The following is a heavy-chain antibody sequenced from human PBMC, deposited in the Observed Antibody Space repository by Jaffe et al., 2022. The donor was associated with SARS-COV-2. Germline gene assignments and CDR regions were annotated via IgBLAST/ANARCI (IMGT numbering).Heavy chain of an antibody. Sequence: QVQLVQSGDEMKKPGASVKVSCQASGYTFTSFGLSWVRQAPGQGLEWMGWINTHNGNTYYAQKFQGRVIMTTDPSTSTAYMELRSLNSDDTAVYYCARDFYASGTNWYDCFDPWGQGSLVIVSS. CDR3: ARDFYASGTNWYDCFDP. CDR2: INTHNGNT. V-gene: IGHV1-18*01. D-gene: IGHD3-10*01. J-gene: IGHJ5*02. CDR1: GYTFTSFG.